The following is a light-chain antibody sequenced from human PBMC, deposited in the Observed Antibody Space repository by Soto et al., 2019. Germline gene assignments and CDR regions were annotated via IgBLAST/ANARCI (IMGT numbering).Light chain of an antibody. V-gene: IGKV1-5*03. CDR1: ESISSW. CDR2: KAS. Sequence: DIQMTQFPSTLSASVGDRVTITCRASESISSWLAWYQQKPGKAPKIRIYKASTLQSGVPSRFTGSGSGTEFTLTISSLQPDDFATYYCQHYSVFPLTFGGGTKVEIK. J-gene: IGKJ4*01. CDR3: QHYSVFPLT.